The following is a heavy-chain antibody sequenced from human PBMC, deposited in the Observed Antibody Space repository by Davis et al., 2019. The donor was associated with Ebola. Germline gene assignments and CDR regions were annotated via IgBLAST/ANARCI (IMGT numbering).Heavy chain of an antibody. D-gene: IGHD2-8*01. CDR3: AKEGGDIVLMVYANNWFDP. Sequence: GGSLRLSCAASGFTFSSYAMSWVRQAPGKGLEWVSAISGSGGSTYYADSVKGRFTISRDNSKNTLYLQMNSLRAEDTAVYYCAKEGGDIVLMVYANNWFDPWGQGTLVTVSS. V-gene: IGHV3-23*01. CDR1: GFTFSSYA. CDR2: ISGSGGST. J-gene: IGHJ5*02.